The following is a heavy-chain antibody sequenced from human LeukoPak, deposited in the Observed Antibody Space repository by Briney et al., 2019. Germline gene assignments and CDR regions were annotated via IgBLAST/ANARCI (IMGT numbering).Heavy chain of an antibody. J-gene: IGHJ5*02. CDR2: IYYSGST. V-gene: IGHV4-59*01. D-gene: IGHD4-23*01. Sequence: PSETLSLTCTVSGGSISSYYWSWIRQPPGKGLEWIGYIYYSGSTNYNPSLKSRVTISVDTSKNQFSLKLSSVTAADTAVYYCARTTVVSWFDPWGQGTLVTVSS. CDR1: GGSISSYY. CDR3: ARTTVVSWFDP.